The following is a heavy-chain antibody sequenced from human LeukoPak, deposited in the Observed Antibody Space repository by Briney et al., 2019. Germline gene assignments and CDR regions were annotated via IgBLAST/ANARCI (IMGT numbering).Heavy chain of an antibody. Sequence: PSETLSLTCTVSGGSISSYYWSWIRQPAGKGLEWIGRIYSNEITNYNPSLKSRVTMPVDTPKNQFSLKLSSVTAADTAVYYCAREGLDYHSNNWFDPWGQGTLVTVSS. CDR2: IYSNEIT. CDR3: AREGLDYHSNNWFDP. J-gene: IGHJ5*02. V-gene: IGHV4-4*07. D-gene: IGHD4/OR15-4a*01. CDR1: GGSISSYY.